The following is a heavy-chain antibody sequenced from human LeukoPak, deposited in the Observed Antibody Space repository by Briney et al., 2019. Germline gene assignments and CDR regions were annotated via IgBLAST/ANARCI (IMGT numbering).Heavy chain of an antibody. CDR1: GYTFTSYD. D-gene: IGHD2-2*01. V-gene: IGHV1-8*01. Sequence: ASVKVSCKASGYTFTSYDINWVRQATGQGLEWMGWMNPNSGNTGYAQKFQGRVTMTRNTSISTAYMELSSLRSEDTAVYYCARLGYCSSTSCSDLDYWGQGTLVTFSS. J-gene: IGHJ4*02. CDR3: ARLGYCSSTSCSDLDY. CDR2: MNPNSGNT.